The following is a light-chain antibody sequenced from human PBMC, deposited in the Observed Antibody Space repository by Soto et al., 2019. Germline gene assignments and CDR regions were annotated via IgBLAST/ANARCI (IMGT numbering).Light chain of an antibody. CDR3: SSYTSSSTLEV. Sequence: QSALTQPASVSGSPGQSITISCTGTSSDVGGYTYVSWYQQHPGKAPKLIVYDVSYRPSGVSNRFSGSKSGNTASLTISGLQAEDEADYYCSSYTSSSTLEVFGTGTKLTVL. CDR1: SSDVGGYTY. V-gene: IGLV2-14*03. J-gene: IGLJ1*01. CDR2: DVS.